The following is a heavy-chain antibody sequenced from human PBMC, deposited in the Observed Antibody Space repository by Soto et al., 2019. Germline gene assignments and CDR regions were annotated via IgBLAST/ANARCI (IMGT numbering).Heavy chain of an antibody. Sequence: QVQLQESGPGLVKPSGTLSLTCSVSGYSVTNDNWWSWLRQPPGRGLEWIAEIYHGGNTNYRPSLRSRVTISMDKSNNQFSLNPVSVTAADTAVYFCASGGGGGNFWGQGILVTVSS. CDR3: ASGGGGGNF. J-gene: IGHJ4*02. V-gene: IGHV4-4*02. CDR2: IYHGGNT. CDR1: GYSVTNDNW. D-gene: IGHD3-16*01.